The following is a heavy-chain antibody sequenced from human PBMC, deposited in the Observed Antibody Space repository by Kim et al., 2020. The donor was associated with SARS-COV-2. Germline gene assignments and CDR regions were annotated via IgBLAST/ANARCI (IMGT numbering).Heavy chain of an antibody. J-gene: IGHJ3*02. Sequence: SETLSLTCTVSGGSISSSSYYWGWIRQPPGKGLEWIGSIYYSGSTYYNPSLKSRVTISVDTSKNQFSLKLSSVTAADTAVYYCARHRIVVVPAAISDAFDIWGQGTMVTVSS. D-gene: IGHD2-2*01. CDR1: GGSISSSSYY. CDR3: ARHRIVVVPAAISDAFDI. CDR2: IYYSGST. V-gene: IGHV4-39*01.